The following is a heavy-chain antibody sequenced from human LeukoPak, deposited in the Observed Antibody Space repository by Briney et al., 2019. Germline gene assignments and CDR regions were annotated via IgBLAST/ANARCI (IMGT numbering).Heavy chain of an antibody. CDR3: ARTYGYSYGHIDY. J-gene: IGHJ4*02. V-gene: IGHV3-33*01. Sequence: GRSLGLSCAASGFTFSSYGMHWVRQAPGKGLEWVAVIWYDGSNKYYADSVKGRFTISRDNSKNTLYLQMSSLRAEDTAVYYCARTYGYSYGHIDYWGQGTLVTVSS. CDR2: IWYDGSNK. D-gene: IGHD5-18*01. CDR1: GFTFSSYG.